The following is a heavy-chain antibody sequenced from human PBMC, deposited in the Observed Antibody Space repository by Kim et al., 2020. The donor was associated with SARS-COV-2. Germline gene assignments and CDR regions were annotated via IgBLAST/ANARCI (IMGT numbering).Heavy chain of an antibody. V-gene: IGHV3-7*01. D-gene: IGHD6-13*01. Sequence: YHVDSVKGRFTISRDNAKNSLYLQMNSVRAEDTAVYYCARVGSSSWYFDYWGQGTLVTVSS. CDR3: ARVGSSSWYFDY. J-gene: IGHJ4*02.